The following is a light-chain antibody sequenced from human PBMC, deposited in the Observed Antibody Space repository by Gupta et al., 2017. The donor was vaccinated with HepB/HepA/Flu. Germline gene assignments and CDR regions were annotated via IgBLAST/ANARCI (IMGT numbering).Light chain of an antibody. CDR3: RQYEHWRLFT. J-gene: IGKJ3*01. Sequence: DVVMTQSPLSLPVTLGQPASIFCRSSERLVNSDGNTYLTWFQQRPGQAPRRLIYKISTRDAGVPDRFSGSGFGNNLTLIISSGEAEDIGLYYCRQYEHWRLFTFGHGTKVDIK. CDR2: KIS. V-gene: IGKV2-30*01. CDR1: ERLVNSDGNTY.